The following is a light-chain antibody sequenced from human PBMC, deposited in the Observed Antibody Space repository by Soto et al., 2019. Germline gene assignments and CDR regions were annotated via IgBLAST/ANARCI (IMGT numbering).Light chain of an antibody. CDR2: DAS. CDR1: QTISVF. J-gene: IGKJ2*01. V-gene: IGKV1-39*01. Sequence: DIQMTQSASSLSASVGDRVTITCRASQTISVFLNWYQERPGKAPNLLIYDASNLQRGVPSRFSGSGSGTDFTLTITGLQPGDFATYYCQQSYHTPYTFGQGTKLEI. CDR3: QQSYHTPYT.